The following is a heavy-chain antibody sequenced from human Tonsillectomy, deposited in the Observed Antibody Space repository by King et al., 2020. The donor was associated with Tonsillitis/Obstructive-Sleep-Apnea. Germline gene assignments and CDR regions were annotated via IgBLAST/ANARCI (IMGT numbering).Heavy chain of an antibody. D-gene: IGHD2-15*01. CDR3: ARGRGGEFCSGGNCPFYMDV. CDR2: ISAYSGNT. J-gene: IGHJ6*03. CDR1: GYMFTSYG. Sequence: VQLVQSGAEVKKPGASVKVSCKASGYMFTSYGISWVRQAPGQGLEWTGWISAYSGNTNYGQNLQGRVTMTTDTSTSTAYMELRSLRSDDTAVYYCARGRGGEFCSGGNCPFYMDVWGKGTTVTVSS. V-gene: IGHV1-18*01.